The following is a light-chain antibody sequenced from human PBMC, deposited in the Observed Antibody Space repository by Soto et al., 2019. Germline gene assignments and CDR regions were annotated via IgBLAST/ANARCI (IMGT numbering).Light chain of an antibody. V-gene: IGKV3D-15*01. CDR3: HQYSNWPPWT. Sequence: RVMTQSPATLSVSPGQRATLSCRASQSVSTNLAWYQQKPGQAPRQLIYGASTRATGIPARFSGSGSGTEFPLTLGGLQSDDFAVYYCHQYSNWPPWTFGQG. CDR1: QSVSTN. CDR2: GAS. J-gene: IGKJ1*01.